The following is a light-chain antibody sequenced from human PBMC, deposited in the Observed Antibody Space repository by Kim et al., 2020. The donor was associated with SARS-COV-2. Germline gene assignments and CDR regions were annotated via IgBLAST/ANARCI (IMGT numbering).Light chain of an antibody. CDR3: QQYNNWPWA. Sequence: VARGERATRSCRASQSVTSNVAWYQQKPGQTPRLLIYRASTRASGIPARFSGSGSGTEFTLTISSLQSEDLAVYYCQQYNNWPWAFGQGTKVDIK. CDR2: RAS. CDR1: QSVTSN. V-gene: IGKV3-15*01. J-gene: IGKJ1*01.